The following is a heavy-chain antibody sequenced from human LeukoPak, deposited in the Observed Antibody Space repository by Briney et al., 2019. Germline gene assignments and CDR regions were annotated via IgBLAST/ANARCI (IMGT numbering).Heavy chain of an antibody. V-gene: IGHV3-23*01. CDR2: ITGDGGGT. Sequence: GGSLRLSCAASGFTFRSYVMSWVRQVPGKGLEWVSAITGDGGGTNHADSVKGRFTISRDNSKNTLYLQMNSLRAEDTAVYCCAKETSSGNFVTLDCWGQGTLVTVSS. CDR3: AKETSSGNFVTLDC. J-gene: IGHJ4*02. CDR1: GFTFRSYV. D-gene: IGHD1-26*01.